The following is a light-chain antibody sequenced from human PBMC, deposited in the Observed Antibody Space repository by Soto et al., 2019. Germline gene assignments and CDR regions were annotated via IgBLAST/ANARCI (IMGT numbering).Light chain of an antibody. CDR1: SGHSSYA. Sequence: QLVLTQSPSASASLGASVKLTCTLSSGHSSYAIAWHQQQPEKGPRYLMRINSDGSHSKGDGVPDRFSGSSSGAERYLTISSLQSEDEADYYCQTWGTGPYVFGTGTKLTVL. V-gene: IGLV4-69*02. CDR3: QTWGTGPYV. CDR2: INSDGSH. J-gene: IGLJ1*01.